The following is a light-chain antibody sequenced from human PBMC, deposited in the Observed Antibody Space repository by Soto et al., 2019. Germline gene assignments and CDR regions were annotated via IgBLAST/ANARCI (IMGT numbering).Light chain of an antibody. V-gene: IGLV2-23*02. Sequence: QCVLTQPADVTGAAGQWSSISKKGTSSDVGYYNLVSWYQQHPGKAPKLIIYEVNKRPSGFSNRFSGSKSGNTASLTISGLQAEDEADYYCCSYAGSTTHYVFGTGTKVTVL. CDR3: CSYAGSTTHYV. CDR1: SSDVGYYNL. CDR2: EVN. J-gene: IGLJ1*01.